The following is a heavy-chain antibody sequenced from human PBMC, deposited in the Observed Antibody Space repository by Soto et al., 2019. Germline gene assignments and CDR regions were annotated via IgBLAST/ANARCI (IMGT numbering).Heavy chain of an antibody. J-gene: IGHJ4*02. CDR1: GASISSGY. CDR2: IYYDGRT. V-gene: IGHV4-30-4*01. CDR3: ARSGVVDSPSYFWFNFDY. Sequence: QVQLQESGPGLVKPSQTLSLTCTVSGASISSGYWSWIRQSPGKGLEWIGYIYYDGRTHYNPSVRSRVTIPVTPXXXQXXLILTSVTAADTAVYHCARSGVVDSPSYFWFNFDYWGQGSLVTVSS. D-gene: IGHD3-3*01.